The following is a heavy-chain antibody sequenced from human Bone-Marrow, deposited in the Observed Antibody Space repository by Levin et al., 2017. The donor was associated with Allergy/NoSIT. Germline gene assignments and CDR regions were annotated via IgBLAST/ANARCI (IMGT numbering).Heavy chain of an antibody. Sequence: TSETLSLTCAVYGGSFSGYYWSWIRQPPGKGLEWIGEINHSGSTNYNPSLKSRVTISVDTSKNQFSLKLSSVTAADTAVYYCARGRVAVAGFDYWGQGTLVTVSS. D-gene: IGHD6-19*01. CDR2: INHSGST. J-gene: IGHJ4*02. V-gene: IGHV4-34*01. CDR3: ARGRVAVAGFDY. CDR1: GGSFSGYY.